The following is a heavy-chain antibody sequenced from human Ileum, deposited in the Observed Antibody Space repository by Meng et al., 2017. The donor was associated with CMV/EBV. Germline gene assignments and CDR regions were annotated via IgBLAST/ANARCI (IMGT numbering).Heavy chain of an antibody. V-gene: IGHV3-21*01. CDR3: AKGAATCGSTSCHRSWFDP. CDR2: ISTSGGFT. CDR1: GFTFTTYS. Sequence: GESLKISCAASGFTFTTYSMNWVRQAPGKGLEWVSLISTSGGFTYYADSVKGRFTISRDNAKNSLYLQLNSLRAEDTAVYYCAKGAATCGSTSCHRSWFDPWGQGTLVTVSS. D-gene: IGHD2-2*01. J-gene: IGHJ5*02.